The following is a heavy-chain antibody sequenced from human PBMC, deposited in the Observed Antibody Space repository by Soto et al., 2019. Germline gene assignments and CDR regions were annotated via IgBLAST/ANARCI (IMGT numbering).Heavy chain of an antibody. Sequence: PGGSLGLSCAASGFTFSSYGMHWVRQAPGKGLEWVAVIWYDGSNKYYADSVKGRFTISRDNSKNTLYLQMNSLRAEDTAVYYCARGPPDGWPFLAPWTWLYGMDVWGQGTTVTVSS. CDR3: ARGPPDGWPFLAPWTWLYGMDV. D-gene: IGHD6-19*01. V-gene: IGHV3-33*01. J-gene: IGHJ6*02. CDR2: IWYDGSNK. CDR1: GFTFSSYG.